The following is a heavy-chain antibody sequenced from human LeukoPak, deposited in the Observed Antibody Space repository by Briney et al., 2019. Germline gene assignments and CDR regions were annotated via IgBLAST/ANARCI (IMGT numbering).Heavy chain of an antibody. Sequence: ASVKVSSKASGYTFTRYGISWVRQAPGQGLEWTGWISAYNGNTNYAQKLQGRVTMTTDTSTSTAYMELRSLRSDDTAVYYCARDWHYDSSGYYYGLSDYYYGMDVWGQGTTVTVSS. CDR2: ISAYNGNT. J-gene: IGHJ6*02. CDR3: ARDWHYDSSGYYYGLSDYYYGMDV. CDR1: GYTFTRYG. D-gene: IGHD3-22*01. V-gene: IGHV1-18*01.